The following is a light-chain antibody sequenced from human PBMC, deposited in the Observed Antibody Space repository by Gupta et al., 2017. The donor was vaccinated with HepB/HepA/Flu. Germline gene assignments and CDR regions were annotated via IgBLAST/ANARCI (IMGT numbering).Light chain of an antibody. CDR2: EVP. CDR1: SSDVGGYNL. CDR3: CSYAGSSTRYV. V-gene: IGLV2-23*02. Sequence: QSALTQPASVSGSPGQSITISCTGTSSDVGGYNLISWYQHHPGKAPKLLIYEVPKRPSGVSDRFSGSRSVNTASLTISGLQAEDEAHYSCCSYAGSSTRYVFGSGTKVIVL. J-gene: IGLJ1*01.